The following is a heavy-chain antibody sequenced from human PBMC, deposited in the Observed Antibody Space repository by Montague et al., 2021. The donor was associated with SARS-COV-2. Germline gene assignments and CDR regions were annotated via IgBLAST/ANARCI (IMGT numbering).Heavy chain of an antibody. CDR3: ARVGRQQLVRLSGMDV. J-gene: IGHJ6*02. Sequence: SETLSLTCSVSGGSISSYYWSWIRQPSGKRLEWIGHIYHSGGTNXNPSLMSRSTISLDASKNRISLKLKSVTAADTAVYYCARVGRQQLVRLSGMDVWGQGTTVTVSS. CDR1: GGSISSYY. D-gene: IGHD6-13*01. V-gene: IGHV4-59*12. CDR2: IYHSGGT.